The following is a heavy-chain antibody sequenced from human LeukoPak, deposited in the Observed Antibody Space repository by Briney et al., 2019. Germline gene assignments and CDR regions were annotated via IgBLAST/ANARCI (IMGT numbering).Heavy chain of an antibody. CDR2: IYYSGST. CDR1: GGSISSYY. J-gene: IGHJ6*03. Sequence: SETLSLTCTVSGGSISSYYWSWIRQPPGKGLEWIGYIYYSGSTNYNPSLKSRVTISVDTSKNQFSLKLSSVTAADTAVYYCARMGGYDSDYYYYYMDVWGKGTTVTISS. CDR3: ARMGGYDSDYYYYYMDV. D-gene: IGHD5-12*01. V-gene: IGHV4-59*01.